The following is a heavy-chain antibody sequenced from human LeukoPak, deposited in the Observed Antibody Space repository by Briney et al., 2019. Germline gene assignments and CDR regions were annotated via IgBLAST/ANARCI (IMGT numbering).Heavy chain of an antibody. Sequence: SETLSLTCAVYGGSFSGYYWSWIRQPPGKGLVWIGEINHSGSTNYNPSLKSRVTISVDTSKNQFSLKLSSVTAADTAVYYCATRRLLRYFDWLRQYYFDYWGQGTLVTVSS. V-gene: IGHV4-34*01. D-gene: IGHD3-9*01. CDR3: ATRRLLRYFDWLRQYYFDY. J-gene: IGHJ4*02. CDR1: GGSFSGYY. CDR2: INHSGST.